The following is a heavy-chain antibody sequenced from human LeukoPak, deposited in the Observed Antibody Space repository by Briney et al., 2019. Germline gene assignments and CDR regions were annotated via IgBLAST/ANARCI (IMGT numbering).Heavy chain of an antibody. CDR2: IYHSGTT. Sequence: SETLSLTCTVSGGSISSSHYYWGWIRQSPGKGLEWIGSIYHSGTTYYNPSLESRVTISDDTSKNRFSLMLTSLTAADTAVYYCARQSSDYYYYYIDVWGEGTTVIVSS. V-gene: IGHV4-39*01. CDR1: GGSISSSHYY. CDR3: ARQSSDYYYYYIDV. J-gene: IGHJ6*03.